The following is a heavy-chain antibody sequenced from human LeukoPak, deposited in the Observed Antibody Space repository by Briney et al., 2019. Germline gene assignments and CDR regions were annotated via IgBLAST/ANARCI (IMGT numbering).Heavy chain of an antibody. CDR1: GFTFSGSA. J-gene: IGHJ4*02. CDR3: AKNLATSCYTPIDY. V-gene: IGHV3-73*01. CDR2: IRSKANSYAT. D-gene: IGHD2-2*02. Sequence: GGSLRLSCAASGFTFSGSAMHWVRQASGKGLEWVGRIRSKANSYATAYAASVKGRFTISRDDSKNTAYLQMNSLKTEDTAVYHCAKNLATSCYTPIDYWGQGSLVTISS.